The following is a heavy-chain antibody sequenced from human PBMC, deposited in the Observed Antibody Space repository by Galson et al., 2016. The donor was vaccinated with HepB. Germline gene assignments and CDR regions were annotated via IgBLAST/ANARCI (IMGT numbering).Heavy chain of an antibody. CDR2: VTWDGVNT. V-gene: IGHV3-43*01. CDR3: ARDVGGTYSSWFAA. D-gene: IGHD3-10*01. CDR1: GFTFTDYT. Sequence: SLRLSCAASGFTFTDYTLHWVRQVPGKGLDWLCLVTWDGVNTFYADSVKGRFTISRDNARNSLYLQMNSLRPEDTALYYCARDVGGTYSSWFAAWGQGTLVTVSS. J-gene: IGHJ5*02.